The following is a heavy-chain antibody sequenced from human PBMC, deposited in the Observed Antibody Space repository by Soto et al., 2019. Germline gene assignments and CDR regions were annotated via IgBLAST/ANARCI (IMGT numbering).Heavy chain of an antibody. Sequence: PGESLKISCKGSGYSFTSYWIGWVRQMPGKGLEWMGIIYPGDSDTRYGPSFQGQVTISADKSISTAYLQWSSLKASDTAMYYCAIPVGWQDLEVDWFDPWSQGTLVTVSS. J-gene: IGHJ5*02. D-gene: IGHD2-15*01. CDR2: IYPGDSDT. CDR1: GYSFTSYW. V-gene: IGHV5-51*01. CDR3: AIPVGWQDLEVDWFDP.